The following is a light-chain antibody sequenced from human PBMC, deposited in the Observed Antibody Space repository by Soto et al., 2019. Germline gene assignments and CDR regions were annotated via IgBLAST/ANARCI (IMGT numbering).Light chain of an antibody. J-gene: IGLJ1*01. V-gene: IGLV2-14*01. CDR3: SSFTTSSTPHYV. Sequence: QSALTQPASVSGSPGQSITISCTGTSSDVGNYNYVSWYQQHPGKAPKVIIYGVSNRPSGVSNRFSGSKSGNTASLTIPGLQAEDEGDYYCSSFTTSSTPHYVFGTGTKVTVL. CDR2: GVS. CDR1: SSDVGNYNY.